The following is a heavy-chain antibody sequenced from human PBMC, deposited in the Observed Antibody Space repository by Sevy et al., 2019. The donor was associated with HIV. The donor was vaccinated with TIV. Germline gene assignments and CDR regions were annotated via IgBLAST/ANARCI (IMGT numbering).Heavy chain of an antibody. Sequence: GESLKISCKGSGYSFTSYWIGWVRQMPGKGLEWMGIIYPGDSDTRYSPSFQGQVTISADKSISTAYLQWSSLKASDTAMYYCTLSSYDILTGYYDSGFGWGLGTLVTVSS. CDR1: GYSFTSYW. D-gene: IGHD3-9*01. J-gene: IGHJ4*02. CDR2: IYPGDSDT. CDR3: TLSSYDILTGYYDSGFG. V-gene: IGHV5-51*01.